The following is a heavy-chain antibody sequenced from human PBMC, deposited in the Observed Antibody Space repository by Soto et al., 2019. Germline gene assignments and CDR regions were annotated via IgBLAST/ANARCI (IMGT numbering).Heavy chain of an antibody. J-gene: IGHJ4*02. Sequence: GASVKVSCKASGYTFTSYAISWVRQAPGQGLEWMGWISAYNGNTKYAQDFQGRVTMTTDTSTNTAYMELRSLRSDDTAVYYCAKEQGYSKYQGNWGQGTLVTVSS. CDR3: AKEQGYSKYQGN. V-gene: IGHV1-18*01. CDR1: GYTFTSYA. CDR2: ISAYNGNT. D-gene: IGHD2-15*01.